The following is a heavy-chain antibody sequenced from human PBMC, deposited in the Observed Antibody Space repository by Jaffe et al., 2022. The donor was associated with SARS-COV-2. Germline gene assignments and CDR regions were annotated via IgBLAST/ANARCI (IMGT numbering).Heavy chain of an antibody. V-gene: IGHV3-7*03. J-gene: IGHJ5*02. CDR3: ARESRSGGTCDFDP. Sequence: EVQLVESGGGWVQPGESLRLSCAASGFTFSSYWMTWVRQAPGKGLEWVAAIRQDGSEKNYADSVKGRFTVSRDNARNSLYLQMNSLRAEDTAVYYCARESRSGGTCDFDPWGQGTLVIVSS. CDR1: GFTFSSYW. CDR2: IRQDGSEK. D-gene: IGHD2-15*01.